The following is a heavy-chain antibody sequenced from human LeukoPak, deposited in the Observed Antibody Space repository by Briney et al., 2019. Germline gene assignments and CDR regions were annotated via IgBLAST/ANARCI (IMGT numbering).Heavy chain of an antibody. V-gene: IGHV3-30*02. Sequence: PGGSLRLSCAASGFTFSSYGVHWVRQAPGKGPEWVAFIRYDGSNKYYADSVKGRFTISRDNSKNTLYLQMNSLRAEDTAVYYCAKWAAPDCGGDCSSDYWGQGTLVTVSS. D-gene: IGHD2-21*01. CDR2: IRYDGSNK. J-gene: IGHJ4*02. CDR1: GFTFSSYG. CDR3: AKWAAPDCGGDCSSDY.